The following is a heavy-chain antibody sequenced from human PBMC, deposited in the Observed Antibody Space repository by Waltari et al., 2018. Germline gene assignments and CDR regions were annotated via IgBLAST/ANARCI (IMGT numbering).Heavy chain of an antibody. Sequence: QVQLVQSGAEVKKPGASVKVSCKAYGYTFTGYYMHWVRQAPGQGLEWMGWINPNSGGTNYAQKFQGRVTMTRDTSISTAYMELSRLRSDDTAVYYCARGPGDYGDYGDDAFDIWGQGTMVTVSS. V-gene: IGHV1-2*02. D-gene: IGHD4-17*01. CDR3: ARGPGDYGDYGDDAFDI. CDR1: GYTFTGYY. J-gene: IGHJ3*02. CDR2: INPNSGGT.